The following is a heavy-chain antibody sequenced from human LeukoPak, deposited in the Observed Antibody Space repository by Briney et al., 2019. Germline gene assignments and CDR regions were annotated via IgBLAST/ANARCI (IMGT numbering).Heavy chain of an antibody. V-gene: IGHV3-30*03. CDR1: GFTFSSYG. CDR3: ARLTGASDY. J-gene: IGHJ4*02. D-gene: IGHD7-27*01. Sequence: GGSLRLSCAASGFTFSSYGMHWVRQAPGKGLEGVAVISFDGSNEYYADSVKGRFTISRDNSKNTLYLQMNSLIYEDTAVYYCARLTGASDYWGQGALVTVSS. CDR2: ISFDGSNE.